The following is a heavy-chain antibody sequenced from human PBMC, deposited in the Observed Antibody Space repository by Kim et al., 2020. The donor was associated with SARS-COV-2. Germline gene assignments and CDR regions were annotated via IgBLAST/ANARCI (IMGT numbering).Heavy chain of an antibody. CDR2: INPNSGGT. CDR3: ARAPLWWNNWFDP. CDR1: GYTFTGYY. D-gene: IGHD3-10*01. Sequence: ASVKVSCKASGYTFTGYYMHWVRQAPGQGLEWMGWINPNSGGTNYAQKFQGRVTMTRDTSISTAYMELSRLRSDDTAVYYCARAPLWWNNWFDPWGQGTLVTVSS. V-gene: IGHV1-2*02. J-gene: IGHJ5*02.